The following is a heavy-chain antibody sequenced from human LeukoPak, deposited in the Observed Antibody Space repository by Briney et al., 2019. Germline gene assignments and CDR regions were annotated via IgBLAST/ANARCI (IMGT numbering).Heavy chain of an antibody. CDR3: ARRSSSWYPDY. J-gene: IGHJ4*02. V-gene: IGHV4-59*08. Sequence: PSETLSLTCTVSGGSIRSYYWSWIRQPPGKGLEWIGYIHYTGSTNYNPSLKSRVTISVDTSKNQFSLQLSSVTATDTAVYFCARRSSSWYPDYWGQGTLVTVSS. CDR1: GGSIRSYY. D-gene: IGHD6-13*01. CDR2: IHYTGST.